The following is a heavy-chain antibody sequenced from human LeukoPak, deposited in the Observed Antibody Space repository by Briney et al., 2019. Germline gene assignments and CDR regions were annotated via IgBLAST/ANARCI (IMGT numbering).Heavy chain of an antibody. Sequence: KPGGSLGLSCAASGFTFSSYSMNWVRQAPGKGLEWVSSISSSSYIYYADSVKGRFTISRDNAKNSLYLQMNSLRAEDTAVYYCAEGAVAGPIDYWGQGTLVTVSS. CDR2: ISSSSYI. J-gene: IGHJ4*02. V-gene: IGHV3-21*01. D-gene: IGHD6-19*01. CDR1: GFTFSSYS. CDR3: AEGAVAGPIDY.